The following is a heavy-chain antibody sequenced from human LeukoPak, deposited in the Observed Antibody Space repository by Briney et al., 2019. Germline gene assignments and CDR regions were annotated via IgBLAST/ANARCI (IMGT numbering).Heavy chain of an antibody. J-gene: IGHJ4*02. Sequence: GGFLRLSCTASGFTFSSCAMSWVRHAPGKGLQWVSSITGSGVTSYYADSVKGRFTISRDNSKNTLYPEMNTLRADDTAVYFCAKESTQVIEVYFDSWGQGTLVTVSS. V-gene: IGHV3-23*01. CDR3: AKESTQVIEVYFDS. CDR2: ITGSGVTS. CDR1: GFTFSSCA. D-gene: IGHD2/OR15-2a*01.